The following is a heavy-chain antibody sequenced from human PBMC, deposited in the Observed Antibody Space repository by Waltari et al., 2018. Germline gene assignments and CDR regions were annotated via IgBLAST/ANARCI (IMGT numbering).Heavy chain of an antibody. CDR2: IYPGGSP. CDR3: ARASVGATGGAFDY. J-gene: IGHJ4*02. Sequence: QVQLQESGPGLVKPSQTLSLTCTVSGGSIRSGGYYWSWIRQHPEKGLEWIGYIYPGGSPYYNPSLKSRVTISVARSKNQFSLKLSAVTAADTAVYYCARASVGATGGAFDYWGQGTLVTVSS. D-gene: IGHD1-26*01. V-gene: IGHV4-31*03. CDR1: GGSIRSGGYY.